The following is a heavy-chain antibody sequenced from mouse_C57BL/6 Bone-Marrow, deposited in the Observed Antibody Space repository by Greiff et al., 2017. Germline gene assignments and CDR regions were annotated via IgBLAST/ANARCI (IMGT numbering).Heavy chain of an antibody. CDR3: ARHYEYDSDY. V-gene: IGHV5-6*02. J-gene: IGHJ2*01. CDR1: GFTFSSYG. D-gene: IGHD2-4*01. CDR2: ISRGGSYT. Sequence: DVKLVESGGDLVKPGGSLKLSCAASGFTFSSYGMPWVRQTPDKRLEWVATISRGGSYTYYPDSVKGRFTIARDNAKNTLYLQMSSLKSEDTAMYYCARHYEYDSDYWGQGTTLTVSS.